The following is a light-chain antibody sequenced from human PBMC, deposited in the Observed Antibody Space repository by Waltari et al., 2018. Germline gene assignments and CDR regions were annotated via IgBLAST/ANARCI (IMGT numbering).Light chain of an antibody. CDR1: APKLGGNS. CDR3: ASWDDSLKGHWV. Sequence: QSVLTPPPSASGTPGQGVTISSSGSAPKLGGNSGNWYQQLPGKAPKLLIYRSDRRPSGVPDRFSGSKSGTSASLAISGLQSEDEADYFCASWDDSLKGHWVFGGGTKVTVL. CDR2: RSD. V-gene: IGLV1-44*01. J-gene: IGLJ3*02.